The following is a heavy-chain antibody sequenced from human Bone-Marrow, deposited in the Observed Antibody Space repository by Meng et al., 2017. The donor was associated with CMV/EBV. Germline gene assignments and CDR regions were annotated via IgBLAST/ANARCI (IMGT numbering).Heavy chain of an antibody. CDR1: GGSISSGGYY. CDR3: ARGAARLLSFDY. CDR2: IYYSGST. J-gene: IGHJ4*02. Sequence: LRLSCIVSGGSISSGGYYWTWIRQHPGKGLEWIGYIYYSGSTYYNPSLKSRVTISVDTSKNQFSLKLSSVTAADTAVYYCARGAARLLSFDYWGQGTLVTVSS. D-gene: IGHD2-2*01. V-gene: IGHV4-31*03.